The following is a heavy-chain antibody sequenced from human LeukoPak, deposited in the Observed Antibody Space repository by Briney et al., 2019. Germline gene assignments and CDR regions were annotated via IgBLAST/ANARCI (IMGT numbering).Heavy chain of an antibody. V-gene: IGHV4-34*01. CDR3: ARKGGGQLVNTRRWFDP. CDR2: INHSGGT. J-gene: IGHJ5*02. CDR1: GGSLSGYY. D-gene: IGHD6-13*01. Sequence: SETLSLTCGVYGGSLSGYYWSWIRQSPGKGLEWIGEINHSGGTYYSPSLKRRVTISADTSKKQFSLKLRSVTAADTAVYYCARKGGGQLVNTRRWFDPWGQGTLVTVSS.